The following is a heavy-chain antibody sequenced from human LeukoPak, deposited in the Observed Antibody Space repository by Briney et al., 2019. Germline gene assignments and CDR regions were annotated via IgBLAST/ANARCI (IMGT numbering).Heavy chain of an antibody. CDR2: VSTTGGST. V-gene: IGHV3-21*06. J-gene: IGHJ6*03. Sequence: GGSLRLSCGASSFTFSSYVMSWGRQAPGEGLEWVSTVSTTGGSTYYADSVKGRFTISRDNAKNSLYPQMNSLRAEDTAVYYCARDSLAGDFWSGYYQSAYYYYYYMDVWGKGTTVTVSS. CDR3: ARDSLAGDFWSGYYQSAYYYYYYMDV. D-gene: IGHD3-3*01. CDR1: SFTFSSYV.